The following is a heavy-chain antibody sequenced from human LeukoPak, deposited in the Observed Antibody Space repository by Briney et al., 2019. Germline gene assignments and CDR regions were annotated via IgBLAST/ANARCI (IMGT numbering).Heavy chain of an antibody. D-gene: IGHD6-19*01. CDR1: GYTFTDFY. V-gene: IGHV1-2*02. Sequence: ASVRVSRKASGYTFTDFYLHWVRQAPGQGLVWMGWINPYSGDTRYAEKFQGRVTMTRDTSNSTDYVEVNSLKSDDTAVYYCARLPVTGSGDYWGQGTLVVVSS. CDR2: INPYSGDT. J-gene: IGHJ4*02. CDR3: ARLPVTGSGDY.